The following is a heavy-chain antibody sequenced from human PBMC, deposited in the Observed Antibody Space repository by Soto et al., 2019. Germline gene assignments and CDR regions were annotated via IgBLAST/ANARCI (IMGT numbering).Heavy chain of an antibody. Sequence: GGSLRLSXAASGFTFSDFGIHWVRQAPGKGLEWVAVIWYDGSNKYYADSVKGRFTISRDNSKNTLYLQMNSLRAEDTAVYYCARDRETILGVVNFDYWGQGTLVTVSS. D-gene: IGHD3-3*01. CDR3: ARDRETILGVVNFDY. CDR1: GFTFSDFG. J-gene: IGHJ4*02. CDR2: IWYDGSNK. V-gene: IGHV3-33*01.